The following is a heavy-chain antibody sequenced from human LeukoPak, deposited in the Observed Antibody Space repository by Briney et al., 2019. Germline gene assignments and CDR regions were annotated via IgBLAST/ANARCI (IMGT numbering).Heavy chain of an antibody. CDR2: ISYDGSNK. J-gene: IGHJ6*02. CDR3: ARVSSSSWYPPYYYYGMDV. Sequence: GGSLRLSCAASGFTFSSYGMHWVRQAPGKGLEWVAVISYDGSNKYYADSVKGRFTISRDNSKNTLYLQMNSLRAEDTAVYYCARVSSSSWYPPYYYYGMDVWGQGTTVTVSS. D-gene: IGHD6-13*01. CDR1: GFTFSSYG. V-gene: IGHV3-30*03.